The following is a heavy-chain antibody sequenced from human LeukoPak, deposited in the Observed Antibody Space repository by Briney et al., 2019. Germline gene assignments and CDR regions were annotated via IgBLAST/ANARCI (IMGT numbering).Heavy chain of an antibody. CDR3: ATHSVTTGYFGMDV. V-gene: IGHV5-51*01. CDR2: IWPGDSNA. J-gene: IGHJ6*02. CDR1: GYSFTSYW. D-gene: IGHD4-17*01. Sequence: NHGESLKISCKGSGYSFTSYWTGWVRQMPGKGLEWMGIIWPGDSNAIYSPSLQGQVSVSVDKSINTAYLQWSGLKASDTAIYYCATHSVTTGYFGMDVWGQGTSIIVSS.